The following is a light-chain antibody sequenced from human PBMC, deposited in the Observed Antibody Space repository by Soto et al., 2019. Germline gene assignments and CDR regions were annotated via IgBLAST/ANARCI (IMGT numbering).Light chain of an antibody. Sequence: EIVMTQSPATLSVSPGERATLSCRASQSVSSSLAWYQQKPGQAPRLLIYGASTRATGIPARFSGSGSGTEFTLTISSLQSEDFAVYYCHQYDTWPTFGQGTTVETK. J-gene: IGKJ1*01. CDR3: HQYDTWPT. CDR2: GAS. CDR1: QSVSSS. V-gene: IGKV3-15*01.